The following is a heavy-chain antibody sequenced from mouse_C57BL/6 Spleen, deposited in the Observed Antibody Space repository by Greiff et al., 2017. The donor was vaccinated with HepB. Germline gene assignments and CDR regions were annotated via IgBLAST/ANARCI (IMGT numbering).Heavy chain of an antibody. CDR2: ISDGGSYT. V-gene: IGHV5-4*01. CDR3: AREEAYYDAMDY. D-gene: IGHD3-2*02. CDR1: GFTFSSYA. Sequence: EVQRVESGGGLVKPGGSLKLSCAASGFTFSSYAMSWVRQTPEKRLEWVATISDGGSYTYYPDNVKGRFTISRDNAKNNLYLQMSHLKSEDTAMYYCAREEAYYDAMDYWGQGTSVTVSS. J-gene: IGHJ4*01.